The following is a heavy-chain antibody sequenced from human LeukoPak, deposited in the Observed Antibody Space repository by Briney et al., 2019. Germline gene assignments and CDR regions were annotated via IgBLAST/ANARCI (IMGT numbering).Heavy chain of an antibody. CDR2: ISAYNGNT. CDR3: GAMVWTHNWFDP. V-gene: IGHV1-18*01. J-gene: IGHJ5*02. D-gene: IGHD5-18*01. Sequence: ASVKVSCKASGYTFTSYGISWVRQAPGQGLEWMGWISAYNGNTNYAQKLQGRVTMTTDTSTSTAYMELRSLRSDDTAVYYCGAMVWTHNWFDPWGQGTLVTVSS. CDR1: GYTFTSYG.